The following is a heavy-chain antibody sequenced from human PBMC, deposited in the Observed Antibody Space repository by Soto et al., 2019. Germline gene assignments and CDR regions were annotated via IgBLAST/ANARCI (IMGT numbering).Heavy chain of an antibody. CDR2: ISGSGDST. J-gene: IGHJ4*02. Sequence: PGGSLRLSCAASGFTFSSYAMTWVRQAPGKGLEWVSVISGSGDSTYYADSVKGRFTISRDNSKNTLYLQMNSLRAEDTAVYYCAKDWISVMGATSHWGQGTLVTVSS. D-gene: IGHD1-26*01. CDR1: GFTFSSYA. CDR3: AKDWISVMGATSH. V-gene: IGHV3-23*01.